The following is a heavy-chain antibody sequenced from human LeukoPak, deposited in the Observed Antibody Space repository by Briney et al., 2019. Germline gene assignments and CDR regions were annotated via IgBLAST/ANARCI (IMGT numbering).Heavy chain of an antibody. CDR3: ARRPRDYYGSGSYYKGGRYYYYYMDV. V-gene: IGHV4-34*01. J-gene: IGHJ6*03. D-gene: IGHD3-10*01. CDR2: INHSGST. Sequence: SETLSLTCAVYGGSFSGYYWSWIRQPPGKGLEWIGEINHSGSTNYNPSLKSRDTISVDTSKNQFSLKLSSVTAADTAVYYCARRPRDYYGSGSYYKGGRYYYYYMDVWGKGTTVTISS. CDR1: GGSFSGYY.